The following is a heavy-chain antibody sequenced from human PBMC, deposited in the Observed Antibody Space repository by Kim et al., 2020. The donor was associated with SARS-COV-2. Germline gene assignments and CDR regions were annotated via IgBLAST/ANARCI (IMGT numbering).Heavy chain of an antibody. CDR3: ARGPYDSSGYPTYYFDY. CDR2: ISYDGSNK. J-gene: IGHJ4*02. V-gene: IGHV3-30-3*01. CDR1: GFTFSSYA. D-gene: IGHD3-22*01. Sequence: GGSLRLSCAASGFTFSSYAMHWVRQAPGKGLEWVAVISYDGSNKYYADSVKGRFTISRDNSKNTLYLQMNSLRAEDTAVYYCARGPYDSSGYPTYYFDYWGQGTLVTVSS.